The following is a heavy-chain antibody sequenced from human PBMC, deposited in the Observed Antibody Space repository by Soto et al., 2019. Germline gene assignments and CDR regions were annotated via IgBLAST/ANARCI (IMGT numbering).Heavy chain of an antibody. CDR1: GFTFSSYS. CDR3: ARDVPCSSTSCYQFGYYYYYGMDV. D-gene: IGHD2-2*01. Sequence: GGSLRLSCEGSGFTFSSYSINWVRQSPCKGLEWCSSISSSSSYIYYADSVKGRFTISRDNAKNSLYLQMNSLRAEDTAVYYCARDVPCSSTSCYQFGYYYYYGMDVWGQGTTVTVSS. CDR2: ISSSSSYI. J-gene: IGHJ6*02. V-gene: IGHV3-21*01.